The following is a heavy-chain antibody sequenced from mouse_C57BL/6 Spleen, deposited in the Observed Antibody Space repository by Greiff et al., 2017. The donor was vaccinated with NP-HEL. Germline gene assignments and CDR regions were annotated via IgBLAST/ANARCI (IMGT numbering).Heavy chain of an antibody. V-gene: IGHV2-2*01. CDR1: GFSLTSYG. D-gene: IGHD4-1*01. CDR2: IWSGGST. Sequence: QVQLKQSGPGLVQPSQSLSITCTVSGFSLTSYGVHWVRQSPGKGLEWLGVIWSGGSTDYNAAFISRLSISKDNSKSQVFFKMNSLQADETAIYYCASETGTGFAYWGQGTLVTVSA. J-gene: IGHJ3*01. CDR3: ASETGTGFAY.